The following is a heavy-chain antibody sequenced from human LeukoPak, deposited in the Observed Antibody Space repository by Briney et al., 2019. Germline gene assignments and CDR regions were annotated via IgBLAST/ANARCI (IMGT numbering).Heavy chain of an antibody. Sequence: GGSLRLSCAASGFTFDDYAMHWVRQAPGKGLEWVSGISWNSGSIGYADSVKGRFTISRDNAKNSLYLQMNSLRAEDMALYYCAKDMGDILTGYYDYWGQGTLVTVSS. CDR1: GFTFDDYA. V-gene: IGHV3-9*03. CDR3: AKDMGDILTGYYDY. CDR2: ISWNSGSI. D-gene: IGHD3-9*01. J-gene: IGHJ4*02.